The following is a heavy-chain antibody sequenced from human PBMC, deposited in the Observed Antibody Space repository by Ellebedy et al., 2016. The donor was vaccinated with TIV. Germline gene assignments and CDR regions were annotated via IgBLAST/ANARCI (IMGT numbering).Heavy chain of an antibody. J-gene: IGHJ4*02. D-gene: IGHD1-1*01. CDR2: IWYDGSSK. V-gene: IGHV3-33*01. CDR1: GFTFSRYG. Sequence: GESLKISXAASGFTFSRYGMHWVRQAPGKGLEWVASIWYDGSSKYYGDSVKGRFGISRDNSKNTLYLQMNSLRVEDTAVYYCARDPSLDWNLDYWGQGTQVTVSS. CDR3: ARDPSLDWNLDY.